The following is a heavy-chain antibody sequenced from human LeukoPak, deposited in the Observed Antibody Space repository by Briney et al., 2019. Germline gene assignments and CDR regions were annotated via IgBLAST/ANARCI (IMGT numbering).Heavy chain of an antibody. CDR3: AKDGGDASDFDY. V-gene: IGHV3-33*06. CDR2: IWYDGSNK. Sequence: PGGSLRLSCAASGFTFSSYGMHWVRQAPGKGLEWVAVIWYDGSNKYYADSVKGRFTISRDNSKNTLYLQMNSLRAEDTAVYYCAKDGGDASDFDYWGQGTLVTVSS. J-gene: IGHJ4*02. D-gene: IGHD3-16*01. CDR1: GFTFSSYG.